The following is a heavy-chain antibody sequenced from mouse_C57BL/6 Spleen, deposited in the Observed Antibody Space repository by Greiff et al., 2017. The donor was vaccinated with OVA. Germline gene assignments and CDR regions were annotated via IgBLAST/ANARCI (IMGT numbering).Heavy chain of an antibody. CDR3: ARGGSSGHFDY. CDR2: INPGSGGT. CDR1: GYAFTNYL. Sequence: VQVVESGAELVRPGTSVKVSCKASGYAFTNYLIEWVKQRPGQGLEWIGVINPGSGGTNYNEKFKGKATLTADKSSSTAYMQLSSLTSEDSAVYFCARGGSSGHFDYWGQGTTLTVSS. V-gene: IGHV1-54*01. D-gene: IGHD3-2*02. J-gene: IGHJ2*01.